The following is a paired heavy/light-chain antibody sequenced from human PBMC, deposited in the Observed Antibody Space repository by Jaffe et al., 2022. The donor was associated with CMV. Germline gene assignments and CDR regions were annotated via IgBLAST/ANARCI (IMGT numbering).Heavy chain of an antibody. CDR2: IDVSANTK. V-gene: IGHV3-48*03. D-gene: IGHD3-10*01. Sequence: EVQLVESGGDLIQPGGSLRLSCEASGFDFSLYEFNWVRQAPGKGLEWISYIDVSANTKYYTDSVEGRFTISRDNAKNSLFLQMNNLRAEDTGVYYCARFSRGPWGRGTMVTVSS. CDR1: GFDFSLYE. J-gene: IGHJ5*02. CDR3: ARFSRGP.
Light chain of an antibody. Sequence: DIQMTQSPSSLSASVGDRVTITCRASQGISNYLAWYQQKPGKVPELLIYSASTLQSGVPSRFSGSGSGTNFTLTISSLQPEDAATYFCQKYNRAPLTFGPGTKVDIK. V-gene: IGKV1-27*01. CDR2: SAS. J-gene: IGKJ3*01. CDR1: QGISNY. CDR3: QKYNRAPLT.